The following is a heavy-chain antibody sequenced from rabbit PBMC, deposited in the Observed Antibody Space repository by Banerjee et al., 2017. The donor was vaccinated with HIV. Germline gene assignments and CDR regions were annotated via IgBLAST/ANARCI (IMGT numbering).Heavy chain of an antibody. J-gene: IGHJ3*01. CDR3: ASAQYGGYANYGGAGLDL. Sequence: QEQLVESGGGLVQPGGSLKLSCKASGFDFSTYGVNWVRQAPGKGLEWIGCIYTGNGSTDYASWAKGRFTISKTSSTTVTLKMTSLTAADTATYFCASAQYGGYANYGGAGLDLWGQGTLVTVS. D-gene: IGHD6-1*01. CDR1: GFDFSTYG. CDR2: IYTGNGST. V-gene: IGHV1S39*01.